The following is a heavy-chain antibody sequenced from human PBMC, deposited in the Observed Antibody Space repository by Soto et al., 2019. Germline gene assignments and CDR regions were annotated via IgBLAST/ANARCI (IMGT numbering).Heavy chain of an antibody. Sequence: PSETLSLTCTVSGGSISSYYWSWIRQPPGKGLEWIGYIYYSGSTNYNPSLKSRVTISVDTSKNQFSLKLSSVTAADTAVYYCARVALRSRFDYWGQGTLVTVSS. CDR2: IYYSGST. V-gene: IGHV4-59*01. CDR3: ARVALRSRFDY. J-gene: IGHJ4*02. CDR1: GGSISSYY.